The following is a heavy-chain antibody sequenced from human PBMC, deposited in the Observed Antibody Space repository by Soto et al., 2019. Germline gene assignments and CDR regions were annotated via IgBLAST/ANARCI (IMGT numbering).Heavy chain of an antibody. J-gene: IGHJ5*02. D-gene: IGHD3-16*01. CDR3: ARGLPPYYDYVWGSYRRGNWFDP. V-gene: IGHV4-34*01. CDR2: INHSGST. Sequence: SETLSLTCAVCGGSFSGYYWSWIRQPPGKGLEWIGEINHSGSTNYNPSLKSRVTISVDTSKNQFSLKLSSVTAADTAVYYCARGLPPYYDYVWGSYRRGNWFDPWGQGTLVTVSS. CDR1: GGSFSGYY.